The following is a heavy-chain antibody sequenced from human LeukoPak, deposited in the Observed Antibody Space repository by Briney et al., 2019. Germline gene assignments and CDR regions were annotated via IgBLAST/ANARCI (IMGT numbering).Heavy chain of an antibody. D-gene: IGHD6-13*01. J-gene: IGHJ5*02. Sequence: GGSLRLSCAAPVLTFSSYAMSWVRESPGKGLECVSAISCSGGSTYYADSVKGRFTISRDNSKNTLYLHMNSLRAAYPAISYRPKSPTPGYSTSANWFDPWGQGTLVTVSS. CDR3: PKSPTPGYSTSANWFDP. V-gene: IGHV3-23*01. CDR1: VLTFSSYA. CDR2: ISCSGGST.